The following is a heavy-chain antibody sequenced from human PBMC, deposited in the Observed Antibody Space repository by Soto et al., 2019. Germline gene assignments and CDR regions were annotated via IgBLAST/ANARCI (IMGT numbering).Heavy chain of an antibody. V-gene: IGHV4-4*02. CDR3: ARAYYDFWSGYHYYYYGMDV. Sequence: PSETLSLTCAVSGGSISSSNWWSWVRQPPGKGLEWIGEIYHSGSTNYNPSLKSRVTISVDKSKNQFSLKLSSVTAADTAVYYCARAYYDFWSGYHYYYYGMDVWGQGTTVTVSS. D-gene: IGHD3-3*01. J-gene: IGHJ6*02. CDR2: IYHSGST. CDR1: GGSISSSNW.